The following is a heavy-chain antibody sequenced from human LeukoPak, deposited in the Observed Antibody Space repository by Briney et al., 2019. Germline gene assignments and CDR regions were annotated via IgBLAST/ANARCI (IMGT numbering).Heavy chain of an antibody. CDR1: GGTFSSYA. V-gene: IGHV1-69*05. Sequence: ASVKVSCKASGGTFSSYAISWVRQAPGQGLEWLGGIIPIFGTANYAQKFQGRVTITTDESTSTAYMELSSLRSEDTAVYYCASPISVVTIFGVVTYDAFDIWGQGTMVTVSS. CDR2: IIPIFGTA. D-gene: IGHD3-3*01. J-gene: IGHJ3*02. CDR3: ASPISVVTIFGVVTYDAFDI.